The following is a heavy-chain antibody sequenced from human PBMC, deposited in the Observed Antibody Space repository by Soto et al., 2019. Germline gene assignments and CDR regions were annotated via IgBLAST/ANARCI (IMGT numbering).Heavy chain of an antibody. D-gene: IGHD6-13*01. CDR3: ARPGQNSSSWYYDEDWLDP. Sequence: QVQLQESGPGLVKPSETLSLTYTVSGGSISSYYWSWIRQPPGKGLEWIGYIYYSGSTNYNPSLQSRVTITVATRTTHFPLKLRSVTAAATAVHCCARPGQNSSSWYYDEDWLDPWGQGTLVAVSS. CDR1: GGSISSYY. CDR2: IYYSGST. V-gene: IGHV4-59*08. J-gene: IGHJ5*02.